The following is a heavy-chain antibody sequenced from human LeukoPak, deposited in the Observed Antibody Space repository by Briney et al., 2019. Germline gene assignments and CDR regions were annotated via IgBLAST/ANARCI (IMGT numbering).Heavy chain of an antibody. D-gene: IGHD1-26*01. CDR1: GGSISSYY. CDR2: IYYSGST. CDR3: SGVPSGSYYRGNYFYT. V-gene: IGHV4-59*01. Sequence: PSETLSLTCTVSGGSISSYYWSWIRQPPGKGLEWIGYIYYSGSTNYNPSLKSRMTISVDKSKNQSSLKLRSETAADNAVYYCSGVPSGSYYRGNYFYTSGQRAPVTASS. J-gene: IGHJ4*02.